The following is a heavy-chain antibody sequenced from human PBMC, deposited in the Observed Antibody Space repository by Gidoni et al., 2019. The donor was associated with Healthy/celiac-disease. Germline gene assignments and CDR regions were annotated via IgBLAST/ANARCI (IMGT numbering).Heavy chain of an antibody. V-gene: IGHV3-23*01. CDR3: AKDLGSVWYGGYYFDY. CDR2: ISGSGGST. CDR1: GVTFSSCA. Sequence: EVQLLASGGGLVQPGGSLRLSCAAAGVTFSSCAMSWVRQAPGKGLEWVSAISGSGGSTYYADSVKGRFTISRDNSKNTLYLQMNSLRADDTAVYYCAKDLGSVWYGGYYFDYWGQGTLVTVSS. J-gene: IGHJ4*02. D-gene: IGHD6-19*01.